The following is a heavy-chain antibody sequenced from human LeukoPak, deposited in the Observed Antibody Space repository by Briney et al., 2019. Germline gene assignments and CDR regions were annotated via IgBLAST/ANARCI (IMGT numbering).Heavy chain of an antibody. CDR3: AKTIGDSSIAARSLDN. J-gene: IGHJ4*02. CDR2: ISGSGGST. V-gene: IGHV3-23*01. CDR1: RFIFNNHV. Sequence: PGGSLRLFCAASRFIFNNHVMSWVTQAPGKGLEWVSAISGSGGSTCYADSVKGRFTISRDNSKNTLYLQMNSLRAEDTALYYCAKTIGDSSIAARSLDNGGQGTLVTVST. D-gene: IGHD6-6*01.